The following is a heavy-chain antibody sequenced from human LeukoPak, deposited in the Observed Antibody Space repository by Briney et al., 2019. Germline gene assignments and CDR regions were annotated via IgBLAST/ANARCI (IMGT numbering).Heavy chain of an antibody. J-gene: IGHJ5*02. D-gene: IGHD6-13*01. Sequence: PGGSLRLSCAASGFTFSSYSMNWVRQAPGKGLEWVSSISSSSSYIYYADSVKGRFTISRDNAKNSLYLQMNSLRAEDTAVYYCARGYSSSWYLGWLDAWGPGTLVTVSS. CDR1: GFTFSSYS. CDR3: ARGYSSSWYLGWLDA. V-gene: IGHV3-21*01. CDR2: ISSSSSYI.